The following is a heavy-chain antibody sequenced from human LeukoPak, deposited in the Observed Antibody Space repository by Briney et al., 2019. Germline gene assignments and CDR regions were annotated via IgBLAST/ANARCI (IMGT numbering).Heavy chain of an antibody. Sequence: GGSLRLSCAASGFTLSSYSMNWVRQAPGKGLEWVSSISSSSSYIYYADSLKGRFTISRDNAKNSLYLQMNSLGAEDTAVYYCARDRNGDYYDSSGYSPWGQGTLVTVSS. CDR1: GFTLSSYS. CDR2: ISSSSSYI. V-gene: IGHV3-21*01. D-gene: IGHD3-22*01. CDR3: ARDRNGDYYDSSGYSP. J-gene: IGHJ4*02.